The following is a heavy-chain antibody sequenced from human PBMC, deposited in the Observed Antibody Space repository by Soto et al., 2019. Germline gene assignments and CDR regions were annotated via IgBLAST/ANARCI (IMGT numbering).Heavy chain of an antibody. V-gene: IGHV3-30*18. Sequence: GGSLRLSCEASGFTFRSYGMHWVRQAPGRGLEWVAVISYDESYKYHVDSVKGRFTISRDNSKNTLYLQMNSLRAEDTSVYYCAKQTTGNAFDMWGQGTMVTVSS. D-gene: IGHD4-17*01. CDR2: ISYDESYK. CDR1: GFTFRSYG. CDR3: AKQTTGNAFDM. J-gene: IGHJ3*02.